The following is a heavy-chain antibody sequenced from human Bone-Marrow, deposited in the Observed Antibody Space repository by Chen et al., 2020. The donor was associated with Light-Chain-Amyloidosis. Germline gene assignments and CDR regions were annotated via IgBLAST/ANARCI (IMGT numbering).Heavy chain of an antibody. V-gene: IGHV3-7*01. CDR1: GFTFSDYW. D-gene: IGHD4-17*01. Sequence: EVQLVESGGGLVKPGGSLRLSCAAAGFTFSDYWMNWVRQAPGKGLGWGANIRPAGNGKYYVDSVNDRFTISRDNAKRPLYLLMDSLGADDTAVYYCARSPTVATHAFDIWGEGTMVIVS. CDR2: IRPAGNGK. CDR3: ARSPTVATHAFDI. J-gene: IGHJ3*02.